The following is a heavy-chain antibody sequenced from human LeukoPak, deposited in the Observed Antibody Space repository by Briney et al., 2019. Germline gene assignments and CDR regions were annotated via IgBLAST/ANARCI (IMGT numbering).Heavy chain of an antibody. CDR1: GGSISSSSYY. V-gene: IGHV4-39*07. CDR2: IYYSGST. Sequence: PSETLSLTCTVSGGSISSSSYYWGWIRQPPGKGLEWIGSIYYSGSTYYNPSLKSRVTISVDKSKNQFSLKLSSVTAADTAVYYCATNYGDYEYAFDIWGQGTMVTVSS. CDR3: ATNYGDYEYAFDI. J-gene: IGHJ3*02. D-gene: IGHD4-17*01.